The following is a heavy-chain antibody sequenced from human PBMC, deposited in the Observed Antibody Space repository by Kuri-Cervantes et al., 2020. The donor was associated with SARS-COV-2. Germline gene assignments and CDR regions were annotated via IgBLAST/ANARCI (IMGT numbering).Heavy chain of an antibody. V-gene: IGHV3-74*01. Sequence: ETLSLTCAASGFTFSGHWIHWVRQAPGKVLVWVSRINPDGSYTNNADSVKGRFTLSRDNAKNMLFLQMNSLRAEDTAVYYCVRDGDHWNFDYWGQGTLITVSS. D-gene: IGHD1-1*01. J-gene: IGHJ4*02. CDR2: INPDGSYT. CDR1: GFTFSGHW. CDR3: VRDGDHWNFDY.